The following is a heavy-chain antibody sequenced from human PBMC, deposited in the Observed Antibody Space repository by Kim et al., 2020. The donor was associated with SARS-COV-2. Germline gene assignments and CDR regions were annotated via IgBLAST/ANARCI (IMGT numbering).Heavy chain of an antibody. CDR1: GFTFSNAW. Sequence: GGSLRLSCAASGFTFSNAWMSWVRQAPGKGLEWVGRIKSKTDGGTTDYAAPVKGRFTISRDDSKNTLYLQMNSLKTEDTAVYYCTTDRPLYIPAPGDSSSWGMADVWGQGTTVTVSS. V-gene: IGHV3-15*01. CDR2: IKSKTDGGTT. J-gene: IGHJ6*02. CDR3: TTDRPLYIPAPGDSSSWGMADV. D-gene: IGHD6-13*01.